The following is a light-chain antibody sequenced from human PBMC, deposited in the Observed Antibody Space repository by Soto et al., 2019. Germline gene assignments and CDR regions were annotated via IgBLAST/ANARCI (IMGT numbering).Light chain of an antibody. CDR1: QSVSNNY. J-gene: IGKJ4*01. CDR3: QQYGSSPPLT. Sequence: EIALMQSPGTLSLSPGERATLSCRASQSVSNNYVAWYQQKPGQPPRLLIAGASSRATGIPDRFSGSGSGTDFTLTISRLEPEDFAVYYCQQYGSSPPLTFGGGTKVEIK. CDR2: GAS. V-gene: IGKV3-20*01.